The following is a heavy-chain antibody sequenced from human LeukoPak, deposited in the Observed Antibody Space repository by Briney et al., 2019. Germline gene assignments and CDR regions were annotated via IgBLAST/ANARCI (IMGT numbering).Heavy chain of an antibody. CDR3: AREMGGMTTGMDV. CDR1: GYSISSGYY. D-gene: IGHD3-16*01. Sequence: SETLALTCTVSGYSISSGYYWCWIRQPPGKGLEWIGSIYHSGNPYYNSSLKSRVTISVDTSKNQFSMKLSSVTAEDTAVYYRAREMGGMTTGMDVWGKGTTVTVSS. CDR2: IYHSGNP. J-gene: IGHJ6*03. V-gene: IGHV4-38-2*02.